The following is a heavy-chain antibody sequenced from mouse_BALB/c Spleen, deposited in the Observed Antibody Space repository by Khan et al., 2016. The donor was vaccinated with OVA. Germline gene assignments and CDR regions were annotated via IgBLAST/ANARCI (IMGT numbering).Heavy chain of an antibody. CDR3: ARGGAARATWDYFDY. Sequence: VQLVESGAELVRPGTSVKMSCKVAGYTFTNYWIGWVKQRPGHGLVWIGDTYPGGGYTNYNEKFKGKVTLTADTSSSTAYMQLSGLTSEDSDIYYCARGGAARATWDYFDYWGQGTTLTVSS. CDR2: TYPGGGYT. CDR1: GYTFTNYW. J-gene: IGHJ2*01. V-gene: IGHV1-63*02. D-gene: IGHD3-1*01.